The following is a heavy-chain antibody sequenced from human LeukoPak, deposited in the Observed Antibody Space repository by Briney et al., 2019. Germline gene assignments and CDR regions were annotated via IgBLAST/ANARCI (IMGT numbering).Heavy chain of an antibody. CDR3: ARLGGGKMELGY. CDR1: GYTFTSYD. CDR2: INPSGGST. D-gene: IGHD1-7*01. Sequence: ASVKVSCKASGYTFTSYDINWVRQAPGQGLEWMGIINPSGGSTSYAQKFQGRVTMTRDMSTSTVYMELSSLRSEDTAVYYCARLGGGKMELGYWGQGTLVTVSS. V-gene: IGHV1-46*01. J-gene: IGHJ4*02.